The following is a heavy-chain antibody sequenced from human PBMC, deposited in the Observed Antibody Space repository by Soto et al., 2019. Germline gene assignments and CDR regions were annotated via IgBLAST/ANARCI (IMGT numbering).Heavy chain of an antibody. V-gene: IGHV3-21*01. Sequence: GGSLRLSCAASGFTFSSYSMNWVRQAPGKGLEWVSSISSSSSYIYYADSVKGRFTISRDNAKNSLYLQMNSLRAEDTAVYYCARESQYQLPLIDYWGQGTLVTVSS. J-gene: IGHJ4*02. D-gene: IGHD2-2*01. CDR1: GFTFSSYS. CDR2: ISSSSSYI. CDR3: ARESQYQLPLIDY.